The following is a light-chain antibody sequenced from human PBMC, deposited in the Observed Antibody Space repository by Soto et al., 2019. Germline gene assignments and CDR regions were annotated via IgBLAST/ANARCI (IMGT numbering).Light chain of an antibody. CDR1: QSGSGN. Sequence: IVMSQSPATVSGSPGERVTLSCRASQSGSGNVAWYHQKPGQPPRLLVYGASTTATDIPARFFGSGSAIDFTLTITRLQSEDFGIYYCQQFNSWPRNFGQGTKVEIK. CDR3: QQFNSWPRN. V-gene: IGKV3-15*01. CDR2: GAS. J-gene: IGKJ1*01.